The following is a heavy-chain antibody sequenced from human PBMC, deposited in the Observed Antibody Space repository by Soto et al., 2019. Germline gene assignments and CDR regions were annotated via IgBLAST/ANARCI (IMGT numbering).Heavy chain of an antibody. CDR3: ARDYVGAYCSSTSCYSDYYYGMDV. Sequence: EVQLVESGGGLVQPGGSLRLSCAASGFTFSSYSMNWVRQAPGKGLEWVSYISSSSSTIYYADSVKGRFTISRDNAKNSLDXXXNXMRAEDTAVYYCARDYVGAYCSSTSCYSDYYYGMDVWGQGTTVTVSS. D-gene: IGHD2-2*01. V-gene: IGHV3-48*01. J-gene: IGHJ6*02. CDR1: GFTFSSYS. CDR2: ISSSSSTI.